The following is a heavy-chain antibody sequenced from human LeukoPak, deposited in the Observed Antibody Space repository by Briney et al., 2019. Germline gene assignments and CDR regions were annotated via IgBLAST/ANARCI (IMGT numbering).Heavy chain of an antibody. D-gene: IGHD2-15*01. CDR3: ARDRVIQWYCSGGSCSDAEWYYYGMDV. CDR2: INPNSGGT. Sequence: ASVKVSCKASGYTFTGYYMHWVRQAPGQGLEWMGWINPNSGGTNYAQKFQGWVTMTRDTSISTAYMELSRLRSDDTAVYYCARDRVIQWYCSGGSCSDAEWYYYGMDVWGQGTTVTVSS. V-gene: IGHV1-2*04. CDR1: GYTFTGYY. J-gene: IGHJ6*02.